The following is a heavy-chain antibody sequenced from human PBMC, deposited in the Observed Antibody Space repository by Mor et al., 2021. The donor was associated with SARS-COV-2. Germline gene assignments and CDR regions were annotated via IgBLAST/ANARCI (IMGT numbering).Heavy chain of an antibody. CDR3: ARTYGSGWKGPFDY. V-gene: IGHV4-31*02. Sequence: YNPSLKSRGSASLDTSKNQFSLKLTSVTAADTAVYYCARTYGSGWKGPFDYWGQGTLVTVSS. J-gene: IGHJ4*02. D-gene: IGHD6-19*01.